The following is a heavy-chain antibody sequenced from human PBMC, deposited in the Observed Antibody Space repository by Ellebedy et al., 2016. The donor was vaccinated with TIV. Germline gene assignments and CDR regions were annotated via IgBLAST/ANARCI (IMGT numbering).Heavy chain of an antibody. D-gene: IGHD3-22*01. V-gene: IGHV3-30-3*01. Sequence: GGSLRLXXAASGFTFSSYTLHWVRQAPGKGLEWVALISNDGNNKYYADSVKGRFTISRDDSKNTMYLEMNSLRAGDTAVYYCAKDNHYDSSGYYYDGYFQHWGQGTLVTVSS. CDR3: AKDNHYDSSGYYYDGYFQH. J-gene: IGHJ1*01. CDR1: GFTFSSYT. CDR2: ISNDGNNK.